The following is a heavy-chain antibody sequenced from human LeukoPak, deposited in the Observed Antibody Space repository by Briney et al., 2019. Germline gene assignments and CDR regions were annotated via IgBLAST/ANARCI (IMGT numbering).Heavy chain of an antibody. D-gene: IGHD2-21*01. J-gene: IGHJ3*02. CDR2: IYYSGGT. Sequence: SETLSLTCTVSGGSISSSSYYWGWIRQPPGKGLEWIGSIYYSGGTYYNPSLKSRVTISVDTSKNQFSLKLSSVTAADTAVYYCARLPISLDAFDIWGQGTMVTVSS. CDR1: GGSISSSSYY. V-gene: IGHV4-39*01. CDR3: ARLPISLDAFDI.